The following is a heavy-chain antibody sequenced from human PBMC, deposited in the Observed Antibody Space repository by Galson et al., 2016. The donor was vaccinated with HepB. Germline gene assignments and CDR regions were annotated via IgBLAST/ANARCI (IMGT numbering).Heavy chain of an antibody. CDR3: AKDLGSGDIVLMLYGKGS. J-gene: IGHJ5*02. V-gene: IGHV3-23*01. CDR1: GFTFSSYA. Sequence: SLRLSCAASGFTFSSYAMSWVRQAPGKGLEWVSAISGSGSSTYYADSVKGRFTISRDNSWNTLYLQMDSLRAEDTALYYCAKDLGSGDIVLMLYGKGSWGQGTLVTVSS. D-gene: IGHD2-8*01. CDR2: ISGSGSST.